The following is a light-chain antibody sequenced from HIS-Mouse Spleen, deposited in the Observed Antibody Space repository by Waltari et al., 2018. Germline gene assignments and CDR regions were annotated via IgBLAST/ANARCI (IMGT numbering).Light chain of an antibody. Sequence: QSALTQPASVSGSPGQSITISCTVPSRAVVSYNLVPWYQQHPGKAPKRMIYEGSNRPSGVSNRFSGSKSGNTASLTISGLQAEDEADYYCCSYAGSSTVVFGGGTKLTVL. J-gene: IGLJ2*01. V-gene: IGLV2-23*01. CDR2: EGS. CDR3: CSYAGSSTVV. CDR1: SRAVVSYNL.